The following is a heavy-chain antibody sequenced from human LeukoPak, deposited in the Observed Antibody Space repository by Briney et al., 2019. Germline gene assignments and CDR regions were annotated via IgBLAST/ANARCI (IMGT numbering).Heavy chain of an antibody. J-gene: IGHJ4*02. D-gene: IGHD3-10*01. V-gene: IGHV3-9*01. Sequence: PGGSLRLSCAASGFTFDDFAMHWVRQAPGKGLEWVSGISRNSGSIGYADSVKGRFTISRDNAKNSLYLQMNSLRAEDTALYYCAKDIGYGSGSPTFVYWGQGTLVTVSS. CDR2: ISRNSGSI. CDR1: GFTFDDFA. CDR3: AKDIGYGSGSPTFVY.